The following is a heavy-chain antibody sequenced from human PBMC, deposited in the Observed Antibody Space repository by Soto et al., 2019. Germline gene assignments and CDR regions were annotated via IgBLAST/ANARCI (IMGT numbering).Heavy chain of an antibody. Sequence: QVQLVQSGAEVKKPGSSVKVSCKASGGTFSSYAISWVRQAPGQGLEWMGGIIPIFGTANYAQKFQGRVTITADESTSTAYIELSSLRSEDTAVYYCASFRSGVTATPGPESFQHWGQGTLVTVSS. V-gene: IGHV1-69*01. CDR3: ASFRSGVTATPGPESFQH. CDR2: IIPIFGTA. CDR1: GGTFSSYA. J-gene: IGHJ1*01. D-gene: IGHD2-21*02.